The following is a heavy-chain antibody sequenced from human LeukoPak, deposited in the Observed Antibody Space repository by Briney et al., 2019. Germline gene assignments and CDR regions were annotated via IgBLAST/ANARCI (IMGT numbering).Heavy chain of an antibody. CDR2: IWFDGRNN. J-gene: IGHJ5*02. D-gene: IGHD4-17*01. Sequence: GGSLRLSCAASGFMVNYYDIHWVRQPPGKGLEWVAVIWFDGRNNDYADSVKGRFTISRDTSRNTVNLQMNSLRAEDTAVYYCVRARGAHGDDGPTLSSWGQGTLVTVSS. CDR3: VRARGAHGDDGPTLSS. V-gene: IGHV3-33*01. CDR1: GFMVNYYD.